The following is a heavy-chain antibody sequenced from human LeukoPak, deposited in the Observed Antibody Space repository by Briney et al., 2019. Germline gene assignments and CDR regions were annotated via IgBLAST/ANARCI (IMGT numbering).Heavy chain of an antibody. CDR3: VKASEHYDS. J-gene: IGHJ4*02. Sequence: GGSLRLSCSASGFTFSTYGMHWVRQGPGNGLEQVAAISTNGGITVYADSVKGRFTISRDNSKNTLYLQMSGLRAADTAVYYCVKASEHYDSWGQGSLVTVGS. CDR1: GFTFSTYG. D-gene: IGHD3-3*02. CDR2: ISTNGGIT. V-gene: IGHV3-64D*06.